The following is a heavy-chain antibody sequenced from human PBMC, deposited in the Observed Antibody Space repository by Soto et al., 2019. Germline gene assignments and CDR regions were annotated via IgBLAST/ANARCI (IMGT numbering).Heavy chain of an antibody. V-gene: IGHV3-15*01. J-gene: IGHJ6*02. Sequence: GGSLRLSCAASGFTFSNAWMSWVRQAPGKGLEWVGRIKSKTDGGTTDYAAPVKGRFTISRDDSKNTLYLQMNSLKTEDTAVYYCTTDSGVDTAIYGMDVWGQGTTVTVSS. CDR3: TTDSGVDTAIYGMDV. CDR1: GFTFSNAW. D-gene: IGHD5-18*01. CDR2: IKSKTDGGTT.